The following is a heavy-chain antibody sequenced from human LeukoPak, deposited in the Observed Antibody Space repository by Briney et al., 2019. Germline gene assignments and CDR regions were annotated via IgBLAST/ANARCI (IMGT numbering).Heavy chain of an antibody. Sequence: PGGSLRLSCAASGFTFSSHVMPWVRQAPGKGLEWVALIRYDGSNKYYADSVKGRFTISRDNSKNTLYLQMNSLRAEDTAVYYCAKDSGSGYDGFDYWGQGTLVTVSS. CDR1: GFTFSSHV. CDR3: AKDSGSGYDGFDY. D-gene: IGHD5-12*01. CDR2: IRYDGSNK. V-gene: IGHV3-30*02. J-gene: IGHJ4*02.